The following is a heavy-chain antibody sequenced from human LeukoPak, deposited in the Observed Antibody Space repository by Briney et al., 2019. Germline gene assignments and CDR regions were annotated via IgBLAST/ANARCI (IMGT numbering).Heavy chain of an antibody. D-gene: IGHD3-22*01. CDR3: ATPLDYYDSSGYHQGGD. J-gene: IGHJ4*02. Sequence: GGSLRLSCAASEFTFSSCWMTWVRQAPGKGLEWVANINQDGSKKNYVDSVKGRFTISRDNAKNSLYLQMNSLRAEDTAVYYCATPLDYYDSSGYHQGGDWGQGTLVTVSS. CDR2: INQDGSKK. V-gene: IGHV3-7*03. CDR1: EFTFSSCW.